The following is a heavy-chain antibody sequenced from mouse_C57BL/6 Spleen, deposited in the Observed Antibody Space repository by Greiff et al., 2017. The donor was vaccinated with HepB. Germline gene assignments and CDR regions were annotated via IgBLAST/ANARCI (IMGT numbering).Heavy chain of an antibody. CDR2: IYPGDGDT. CDR1: GYAFSSSW. V-gene: IGHV1-82*01. CDR3: ARSPAVVYDY. J-gene: IGHJ2*01. D-gene: IGHD1-1*01. Sequence: QVQLQQSGPELVKPGASVKISCKASGYAFSSSWMNWVKQRPGKCLEWIGRIYPGDGDTNYNGKFKGTATLTAAKASRPAYMQLSSLTSEDSAVYFCARSPAVVYDYWGKGTTLAVSS.